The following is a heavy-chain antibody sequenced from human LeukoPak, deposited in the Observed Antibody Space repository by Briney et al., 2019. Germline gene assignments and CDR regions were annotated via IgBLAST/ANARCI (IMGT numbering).Heavy chain of an antibody. CDR1: GYTFTSYY. V-gene: IGHV1-46*01. CDR2: INPSGGNT. J-gene: IGHJ4*02. CDR3: ARVATVRTSPIDY. Sequence: ASVKVSCKASGYTFTSYYHHWVRQAPGQGLEWMGMINPSGGNTTYEQRFQGRVTMTRDTSTSTVYMELSSLRSEDTAVYYCARVATVRTSPIDYWGQGTLVTVSS. D-gene: IGHD2-8*01.